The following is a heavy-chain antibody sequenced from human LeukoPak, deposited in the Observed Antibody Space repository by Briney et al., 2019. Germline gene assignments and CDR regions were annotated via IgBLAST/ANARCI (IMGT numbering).Heavy chain of an antibody. CDR3: ATSRTFDY. CDR1: GFTFSSYW. J-gene: IGHJ4*02. Sequence: PGGSLRLSCAASGFTFSSYWMHWVRQSPWKGLVWVSGINSDGSSTSYADSVKGRFTISRDNAKNTVYLQMNSLRADDTAVYHCATSRTFDYWGQGTLVTVSS. CDR2: INSDGSST. V-gene: IGHV3-74*01.